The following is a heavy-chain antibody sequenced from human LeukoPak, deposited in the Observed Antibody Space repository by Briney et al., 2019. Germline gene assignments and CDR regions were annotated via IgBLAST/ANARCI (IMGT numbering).Heavy chain of an antibody. D-gene: IGHD2-2*01. Sequence: GGSLRLSCAASGFTFNSYSMNWVRQAPGKGLEWVSSISSSSSYINYADSVKGRFTISRDNAKNSLYLQMNSLRAEDTAVYYCARDPPGEYQPAYYGMDVWGQGTTVTVSS. CDR2: ISSSSSYI. CDR1: GFTFNSYS. V-gene: IGHV3-21*01. CDR3: ARDPPGEYQPAYYGMDV. J-gene: IGHJ6*02.